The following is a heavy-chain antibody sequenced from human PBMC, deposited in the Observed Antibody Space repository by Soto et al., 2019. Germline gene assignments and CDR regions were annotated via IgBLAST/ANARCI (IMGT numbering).Heavy chain of an antibody. J-gene: IGHJ4*02. CDR3: ARVYDSSGYYYVFGY. CDR2: ITGSGSTK. D-gene: IGHD3-22*01. V-gene: IGHV3-48*03. Sequence: LRLSCAASGFTFRSYEMNWVRQAPGKGLEWVSYITGSGSTKYYADSVRGRFTISRDNAKNSLYLQMNSLRAEDTAVHYCARVYDSSGYYYVFGYWGQGTLVTVSS. CDR1: GFTFRSYE.